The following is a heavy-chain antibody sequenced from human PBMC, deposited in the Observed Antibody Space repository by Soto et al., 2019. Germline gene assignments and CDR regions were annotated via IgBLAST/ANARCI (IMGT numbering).Heavy chain of an antibody. V-gene: IGHV1-69*04. J-gene: IGHJ4*02. CDR2: IIPILGIA. D-gene: IGHD3-10*01. CDR1: GGTFSSYT. CDR3: ARENGSGSYPRYFDY. Sequence: GASVKVSCKASGGTFSSYTISWVRQAPGQGLEWMGRIIPILGIANYAQKFQGRVTITADKSTSTAYMELSSLRSEDTAVYYCARENGSGSYPRYFDYWGQGTLVTVS.